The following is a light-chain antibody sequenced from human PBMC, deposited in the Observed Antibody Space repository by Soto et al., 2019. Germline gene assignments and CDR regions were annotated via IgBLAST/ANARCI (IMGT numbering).Light chain of an antibody. Sequence: EIVLTQSPATLSLSPGERATLSCRASQSVSSYLAWYQQKPGQAPRLLIYDASNRATGIPARFSGSGSGTDFTLTISSLEPEDFALYYCQQRSNWPHTFGQGTKVEIK. V-gene: IGKV3-11*01. CDR1: QSVSSY. J-gene: IGKJ1*01. CDR3: QQRSNWPHT. CDR2: DAS.